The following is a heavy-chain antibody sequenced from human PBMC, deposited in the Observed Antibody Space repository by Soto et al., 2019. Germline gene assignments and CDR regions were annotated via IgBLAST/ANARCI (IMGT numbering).Heavy chain of an antibody. CDR3: ARDRAVAGKQNWFDP. D-gene: IGHD6-19*01. CDR1: GYTFTSYD. V-gene: IGHV1-8*01. J-gene: IGHJ5*02. CDR2: MNPNSGNT. Sequence: QVQLVQSGAEVKKPGASVKVSCKASGYTFTSYDINWVRQATGQGLEWMGWMNPNSGNTGYAQKFQGRVTMTRNTSISTAYMELSSLRSEDTAGYYCARDRAVAGKQNWFDPWGQGTLVTVSS.